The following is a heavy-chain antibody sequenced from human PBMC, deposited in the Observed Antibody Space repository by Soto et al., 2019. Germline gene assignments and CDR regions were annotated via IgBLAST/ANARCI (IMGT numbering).Heavy chain of an antibody. J-gene: IGHJ4*02. CDR2: INPSGGST. V-gene: IGHV1-46*01. CDR3: VKDRSSRYLSGLFFDL. Sequence: VASVKVSCKASGYTFTSYYMHWVRQAPGQGLEWMGIINPSGGSTSYAQKFQERVTITRDMSTSTAYMELSSLRSEDTAVYYCVKDRSSRYLSGLFFDLWGPGIVVTVSS. D-gene: IGHD1-26*01. CDR1: GYTFTSYY.